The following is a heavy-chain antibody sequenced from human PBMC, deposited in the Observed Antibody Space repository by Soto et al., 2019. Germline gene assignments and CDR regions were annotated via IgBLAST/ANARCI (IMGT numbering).Heavy chain of an antibody. J-gene: IGHJ6*02. D-gene: IGHD5-12*01. CDR2: ISYDGSNK. CDR3: AREKGYSGYDMVLYGMDV. Sequence: QVQLVESGGGVVQPGRSLRLSCAASGFTFSSYAMHWVRQAPGKGLEWVAVISYDGSNKYYADSVKGRFTISRDNSKNTLYLQMNSLRAEDTAVYYCAREKGYSGYDMVLYGMDVWGQGTTVTVSS. V-gene: IGHV3-30-3*01. CDR1: GFTFSSYA.